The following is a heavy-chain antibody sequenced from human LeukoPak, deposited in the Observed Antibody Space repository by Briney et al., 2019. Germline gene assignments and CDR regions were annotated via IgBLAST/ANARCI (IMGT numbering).Heavy chain of an antibody. D-gene: IGHD3-10*01. CDR1: GYTFTDYY. V-gene: IGHV1-69-2*01. CDR3: ATLEHYYGSGSYYNPRPGAFDI. J-gene: IGHJ3*02. CDR2: VDPEDGET. Sequence: GASVKVSCKVSGYTFTDYYMHWVQQAPGKGLEWMGLVDPEDGETIYAEKFQGRVTITADTSTDTAYLELSSLRSEDTAVYYCATLEHYYGSGSYYNPRPGAFDIWGQGTMVTVSS.